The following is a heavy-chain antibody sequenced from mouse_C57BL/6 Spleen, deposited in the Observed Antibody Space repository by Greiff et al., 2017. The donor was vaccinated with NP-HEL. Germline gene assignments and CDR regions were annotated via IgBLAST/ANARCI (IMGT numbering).Heavy chain of an antibody. CDR2: IYPGNSDT. CDR1: GYTFTSYW. J-gene: IGHJ3*01. CDR3: RVYAMAY. D-gene: IGHD6-2*01. Sequence: EVQLQQSGTELVRPGASVKMSCKTSGYTFTSYWMHWVKQRPGQGLEWIGDIYPGNSDTSYNQKFKGKAKLTADKSSSTAYMELSSLTYEDSAVYYCRVYAMAYWGQGTLVTVSA. V-gene: IGHV1-5*01.